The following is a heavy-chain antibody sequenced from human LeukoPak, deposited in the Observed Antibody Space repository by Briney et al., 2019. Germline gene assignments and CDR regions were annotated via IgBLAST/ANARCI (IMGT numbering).Heavy chain of an antibody. Sequence: GGSLRLSCAVSGFPFDDYAMHWVRQAPGKGLEWVSGISWNSGSIGYADSVKGRFTISRDNAKNSLYLQMNSLRAEDTALYYCASLSLRWPDYWGQGTLVTVSS. CDR3: ASLSLRWPDY. V-gene: IGHV3-9*01. CDR2: ISWNSGSI. D-gene: IGHD4-23*01. J-gene: IGHJ4*02. CDR1: GFPFDDYA.